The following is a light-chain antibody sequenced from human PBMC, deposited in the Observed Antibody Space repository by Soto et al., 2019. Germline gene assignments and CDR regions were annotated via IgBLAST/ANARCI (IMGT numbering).Light chain of an antibody. Sequence: DIQMTQSPSTLSASVGDRVNITCRASLSISHWLAWYQQKPGKAPKLLIYKASSLESGVPSRFSGSGSWTEFILTISSMQHDDFATYYCRQYNSYSWTFGQGTKVEIK. CDR3: RQYNSYSWT. V-gene: IGKV1-5*03. CDR2: KAS. J-gene: IGKJ1*01. CDR1: LSISHW.